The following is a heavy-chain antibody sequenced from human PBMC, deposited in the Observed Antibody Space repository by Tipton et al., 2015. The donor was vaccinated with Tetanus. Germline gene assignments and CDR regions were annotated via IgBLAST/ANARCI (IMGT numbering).Heavy chain of an antibody. CDR3: ARDYFGSGSNYYFDY. V-gene: IGHV1-18*01. CDR1: GFSLTTYA. Sequence: QSGAEVKMPGASVKVSCKASGFSLTTYAINWVRQAPGQGPEWMGWISGYNGNTNYAPKFQGRVTMTTDTTTNTAYMELRSLRSDDTAVYYCARDYFGSGSNYYFDYWGQGSQVSVSS. CDR2: ISGYNGNT. J-gene: IGHJ4*02. D-gene: IGHD3-10*01.